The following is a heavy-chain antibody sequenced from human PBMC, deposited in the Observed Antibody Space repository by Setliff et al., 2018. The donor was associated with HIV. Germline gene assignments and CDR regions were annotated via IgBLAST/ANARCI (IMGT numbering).Heavy chain of an antibody. Sequence: PSETLSLTCTVSGGSISRSHLYWGWIRQPPGKGLEWLGEIYESGTTNDNPSLKSRVTISVDKSINQFSLKLRSVTAADSALYYCARRAVGVGNTRMIDSWGQGILVTVSS. CDR1: GGSISRSHLY. V-gene: IGHV4-39*07. CDR3: ARRAVGVGNTRMIDS. D-gene: IGHD1-26*01. CDR2: IYESGTT. J-gene: IGHJ4*02.